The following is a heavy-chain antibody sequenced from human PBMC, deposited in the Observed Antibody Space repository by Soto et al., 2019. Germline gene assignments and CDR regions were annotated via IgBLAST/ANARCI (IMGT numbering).Heavy chain of an antibody. CDR2: IQYRGST. V-gene: IGHV4-39*07. CDR1: DDSITSGAYY. D-gene: IGHD3-10*01. CDR3: ARGPRTMVRGRGNYYYDMDV. J-gene: IGHJ6*03. Sequence: PSETLSLTCTVSDDSITSGAYYWGLIRQPPGKGLEWIATIQYRGSTYYNPSLKSRVTMSLDTSKNQYSLRLSSVTAADTAVYYCARGPRTMVRGRGNYYYDMDVWGKGTTVTVSS.